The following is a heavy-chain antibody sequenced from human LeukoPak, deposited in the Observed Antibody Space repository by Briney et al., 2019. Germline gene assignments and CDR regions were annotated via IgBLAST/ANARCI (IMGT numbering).Heavy chain of an antibody. CDR2: IRSKAYGGTI. Sequence: GGSLRLSCTASGFTFGDYSMSWFRQAPGKGLEWVAFIRSKAYGGTIEYAASVRGRFTISTDDSKSIAYLQMDSLKTEDTAMYYCSRNAYNDFCCFDYWGQRTLVTVSS. J-gene: IGHJ4*02. V-gene: IGHV3-49*03. CDR3: SRNAYNDFCCFDY. D-gene: IGHD3-3*01. CDR1: GFTFGDYS.